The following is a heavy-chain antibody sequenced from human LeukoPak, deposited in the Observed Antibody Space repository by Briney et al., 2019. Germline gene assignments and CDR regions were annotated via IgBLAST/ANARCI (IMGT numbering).Heavy chain of an antibody. CDR2: ITNDGSST. D-gene: IGHD1-14*01. CDR3: ATPQGGNPAY. CDR1: GLTFSSHW. Sequence: GGPLRLSCGASGLTFSSHWMHWVRQAPGKGLVWVSRITNDGSSTTYADSVKGRFTISRDNAKNMLYLQVNSLRAEDTAVYYCATPQGGNPAYWGQGTLVTVSS. V-gene: IGHV3-74*01. J-gene: IGHJ4*02.